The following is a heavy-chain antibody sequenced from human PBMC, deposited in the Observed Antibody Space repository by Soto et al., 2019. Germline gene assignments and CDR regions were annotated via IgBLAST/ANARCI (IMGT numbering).Heavy chain of an antibody. Sequence: EVQLVESGGGLVQPGGSLRLSCAASGFTFSSYDMHWVRQATGKGLEWVSAIGTAGDTYYPGSVKGPFTISRESAKNSLYLQLNSLRARDTAVYSCARVVRGYCSGGSCFGASYYYYMDVWGKGTTVTVSS. D-gene: IGHD2-15*01. CDR2: IGTAGDT. CDR3: ARVVRGYCSGGSCFGASYYYYMDV. V-gene: IGHV3-13*01. J-gene: IGHJ6*03. CDR1: GFTFSSYD.